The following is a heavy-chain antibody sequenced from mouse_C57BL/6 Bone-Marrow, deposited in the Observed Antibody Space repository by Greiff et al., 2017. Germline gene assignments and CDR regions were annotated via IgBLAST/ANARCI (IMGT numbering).Heavy chain of an antibody. CDR3: ARPRFAY. CDR2: IYPGDGDT. Sequence: QVHVKPSGPELVKPGASVKISCKASGYAFSSSWMNWVKQRPGKGLEWIGRIYPGDGDTNYNGKFKGKATLTADKSSSTAYMQLCSLTSEYSAVYFCARPRFAYWGQGTLVTVSA. J-gene: IGHJ3*01. CDR1: GYAFSSSW. V-gene: IGHV1-82*01.